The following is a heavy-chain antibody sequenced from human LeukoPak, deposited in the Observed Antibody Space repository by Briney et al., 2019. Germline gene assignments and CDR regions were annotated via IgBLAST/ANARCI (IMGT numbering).Heavy chain of an antibody. Sequence: GGSLRLSCAASGFTFSSYAMHWVRQAPGKGLEWVAFIWYDGSNKDYTDSVKGRFTISRDNAKNRLHLQMNSLRAEDTAVYYCARDYASDYWGQGTLVTVSS. V-gene: IGHV3-33*01. D-gene: IGHD3-10*01. CDR1: GFTFSSYA. CDR3: ARDYASDY. J-gene: IGHJ4*02. CDR2: IWYDGSNK.